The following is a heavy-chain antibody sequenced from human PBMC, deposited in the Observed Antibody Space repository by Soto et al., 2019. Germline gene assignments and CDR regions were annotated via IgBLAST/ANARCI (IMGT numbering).Heavy chain of an antibody. CDR2: IYHSGST. CDR3: TSKFGGLLADAFDI. CDR1: GGSISSRNW. J-gene: IGHJ3*02. D-gene: IGHD3-10*01. V-gene: IGHV4-4*02. Sequence: SETLSLTCAVSGGSISSRNWWCWVRQPPGKGLEWIGEIYHSGSTNYNPSLKSRVTISGDKSKNQFSLRLSSVTAADTAVYYCTSKFGGLLADAFDIWGQGTMVTVS.